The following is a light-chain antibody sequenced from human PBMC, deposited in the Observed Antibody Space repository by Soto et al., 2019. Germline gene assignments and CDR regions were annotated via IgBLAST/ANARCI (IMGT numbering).Light chain of an antibody. CDR2: QDG. J-gene: IGLJ1*01. V-gene: IGLV3-1*01. CDR3: QAWDGTTVV. CDR1: KLGDKN. Sequence: SYELTQPPSVSVSPGQTASITCSGDKLGDKNVCRYQQKPGQFPVLVIYQDGKRPSGIPERFSGSNSGNTATLTISGTQAMDEADYYCQAWDGTTVVFGTGTKVTVL.